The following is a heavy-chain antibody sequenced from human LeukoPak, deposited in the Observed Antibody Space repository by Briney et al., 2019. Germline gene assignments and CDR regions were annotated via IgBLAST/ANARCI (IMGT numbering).Heavy chain of an antibody. V-gene: IGHV3-23*01. D-gene: IGHD2-15*01. Sequence: GGSLRLSCAASGFTFSSYAMSWVRQAPGKGLEWVSAISGSGGSTYYADSVKGRFAISRDNSKNTLYLQMNSLRAEDTAVYYCAKDLFGYCSGGTCNRYYFDYWGQGTLVTVSS. CDR1: GFTFSSYA. CDR3: AKDLFGYCSGGTCNRYYFDY. CDR2: ISGSGGST. J-gene: IGHJ4*02.